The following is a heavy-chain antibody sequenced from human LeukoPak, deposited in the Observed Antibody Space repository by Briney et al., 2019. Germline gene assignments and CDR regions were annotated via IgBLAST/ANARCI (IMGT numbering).Heavy chain of an antibody. V-gene: IGHV3-21*01. D-gene: IGHD2-2*01. CDR1: GFTFSSYS. CDR3: AKDSSTKSGDYDYFDY. Sequence: GGSLRLSCAASGFTFSSYSMNWVRQAPGKGLEWVSSISSSSYIYYADSVKGRFTISRDNAKNSLYLQMNSLRAEDTAVYYCAKDSSTKSGDYDYFDYWGQGTLATVSS. J-gene: IGHJ4*02. CDR2: ISSSSYI.